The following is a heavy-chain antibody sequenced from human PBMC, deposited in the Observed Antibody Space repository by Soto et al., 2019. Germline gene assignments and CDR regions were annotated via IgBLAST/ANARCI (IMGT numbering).Heavy chain of an antibody. D-gene: IGHD6-13*01. V-gene: IGHV3-23*01. J-gene: IGHJ4*02. CDR1: GFTFSTFA. CDR2: ISDSGGST. CDR3: AKDQGSSWYEIDY. Sequence: GGSLRLSCAASGFTFSTFAMSWVRQAPGKGLEWVSVISDSGGSTYYADSVKGRFTISRDNSKSALYLQMNSLRAEDTAVYYCAKDQGSSWYEIDYWGQGTLVTVSS.